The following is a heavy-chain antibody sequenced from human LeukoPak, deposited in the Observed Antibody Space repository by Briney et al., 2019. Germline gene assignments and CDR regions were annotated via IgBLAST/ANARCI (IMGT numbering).Heavy chain of an antibody. Sequence: GSLRLSCAASGFTFSSYGMHWVRQAPGKGLEWVANIKQDGSEKYYVDSVKGRFTISRDNAKNSLYLQMNSLRAEDTAVYYCASRYCSGGSCYGGPDAFDIWGQGTMVTVSS. J-gene: IGHJ3*02. CDR2: IKQDGSEK. CDR1: GFTFSSYG. D-gene: IGHD2-15*01. CDR3: ASRYCSGGSCYGGPDAFDI. V-gene: IGHV3-7*01.